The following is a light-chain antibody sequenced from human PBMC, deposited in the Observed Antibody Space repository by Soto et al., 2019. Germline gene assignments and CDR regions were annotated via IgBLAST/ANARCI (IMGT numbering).Light chain of an antibody. J-gene: IGKJ4*01. CDR2: GAS. V-gene: IGKV3-20*01. CDR1: QSVSNSY. CDR3: QQYGSSPLT. Sequence: EIVLTQSTGTLSLSPGERATLSCRASQSVSNSYLAWYRQKPGQAPTLLIYGASSRATGIPDRFSGSGSGPDFTLTISRLEPEDFAVYYCQQYGSSPLTFGGGTKVEIK.